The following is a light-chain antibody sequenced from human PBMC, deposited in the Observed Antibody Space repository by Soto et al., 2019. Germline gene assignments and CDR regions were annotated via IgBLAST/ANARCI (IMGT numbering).Light chain of an antibody. CDR1: QSISSW. J-gene: IGKJ4*01. V-gene: IGKV1-5*01. Sequence: DIRMTQSPSTLSASVKDRVTITCRASQSISSWLAWYQQKPGKAPMLLIYAASNLQSGVPSRFGGSGSGTEFTLTISSLQPGDFATYYCQQYSSFPLTFGGGTKADIK. CDR2: AAS. CDR3: QQYSSFPLT.